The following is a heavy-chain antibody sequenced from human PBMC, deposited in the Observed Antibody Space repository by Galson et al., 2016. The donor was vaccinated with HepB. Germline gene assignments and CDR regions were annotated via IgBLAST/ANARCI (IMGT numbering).Heavy chain of an antibody. V-gene: IGHV1-3*01. D-gene: IGHD3-10*01. CDR3: ARDYPGSGNYYKYFDY. J-gene: IGHJ4*02. CDR1: GYTFTTYG. Sequence: SVKVSCKASGYTFTTYGIHWVRQAPGQRLEWMAWINPGNGNTKHPHKFQGRVTITSDTYASTAYMELSSLRSEDTAVYYCARDYPGSGNYYKYFDYWGQGTLVTVSS. CDR2: INPGNGNT.